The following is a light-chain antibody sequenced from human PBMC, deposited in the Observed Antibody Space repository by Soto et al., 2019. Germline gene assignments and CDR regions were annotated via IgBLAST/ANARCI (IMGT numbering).Light chain of an antibody. Sequence: DIQMTQSPSSVSASVGDRVTITCRASQAISSLLAWFQQKPGEAPRLLIYSASGLHSGVPSRFSGSGSGTDFTLTISSLQPEDFATYYCQQGNSFPLTFGGGTKVEIK. J-gene: IGKJ4*01. CDR1: QAISSL. CDR3: QQGNSFPLT. CDR2: SAS. V-gene: IGKV1-12*01.